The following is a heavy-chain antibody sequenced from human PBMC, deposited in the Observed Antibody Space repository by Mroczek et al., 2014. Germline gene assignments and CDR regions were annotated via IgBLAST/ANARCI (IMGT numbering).Heavy chain of an antibody. CDR3: AKDRFRRYCSSTSCTTREAGGMDV. D-gene: IGHD2-2*01. CDR2: ISWNSGSI. CDR1: GFTFDDYA. Sequence: GGLVQPGRSLRLSCAASGFTFDDYAMHWVRQAPGKGLEWVSGISWNSGSIGYADSVKGRFTISRDNAKNSLYLQMNSLRAEDTALYYCAKDRFRRYCSSTSCTTREAGGMDVWGQGTTVTVSS. J-gene: IGHJ6*02. V-gene: IGHV3-9*01.